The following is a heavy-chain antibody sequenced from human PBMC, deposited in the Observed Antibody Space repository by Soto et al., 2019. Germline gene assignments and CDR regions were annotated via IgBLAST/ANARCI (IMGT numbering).Heavy chain of an antibody. CDR2: IYWDDDK. CDR3: AHARYFDWLSNPDYFDY. J-gene: IGHJ4*02. V-gene: IGHV2-5*02. D-gene: IGHD3-9*01. Sequence: QITLKESGPSLVKPTQTLTLTCTFSGFSLSTSGEGVGWIRQPPGKALEWLALIYWDDDKRYSPSPKSRLTITKDTSKNQVVLTMTNMDPVDTATYYCAHARYFDWLSNPDYFDYWGQGTLVTVSS. CDR1: GFSLSTSGEG.